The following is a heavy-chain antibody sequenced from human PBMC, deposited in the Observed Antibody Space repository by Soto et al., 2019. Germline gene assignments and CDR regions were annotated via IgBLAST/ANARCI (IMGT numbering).Heavy chain of an antibody. CDR2: IYPGDSDT. CDR3: ARGLAVAGRIPYYGMDV. CDR1: GYSFTSYW. J-gene: IGHJ6*02. V-gene: IGHV5-51*01. Sequence: GESLKISCKGSGYSFTSYWIGWVRQMPGKGLEWMGIIYPGDSDTRYGPSFQGQVTISADKSISTAYLQWSSLKASDTAMYYCARGLAVAGRIPYYGMDVWGQGTTVTVSS. D-gene: IGHD6-19*01.